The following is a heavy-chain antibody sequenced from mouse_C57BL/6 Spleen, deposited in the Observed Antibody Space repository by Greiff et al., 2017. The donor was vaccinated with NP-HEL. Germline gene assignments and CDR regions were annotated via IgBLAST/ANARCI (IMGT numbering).Heavy chain of an antibody. V-gene: IGHV1-64*01. CDR2: IHPNSGST. Sequence: QVQLQQPGAELVKPGASVKLSCKASGYTFTSYWMHWVKQRPGQGLEWIGMIHPNSGSTNYNEKFKGKATLTVDKSSSTAYMQLSSLAYEDAAVYCCANLARGFAYWGQGTLVTVSA. J-gene: IGHJ3*01. CDR1: GYTFTSYW. CDR3: ANLARGFAY.